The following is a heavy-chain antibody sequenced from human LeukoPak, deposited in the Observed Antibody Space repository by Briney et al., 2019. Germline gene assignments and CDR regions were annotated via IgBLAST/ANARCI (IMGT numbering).Heavy chain of an antibody. J-gene: IGHJ6*03. CDR3: ARAQGPKVNFLTKKYYYYMDV. D-gene: IGHD4-17*01. Sequence: GGSLTLPCAASGFTFNSFGMHWVRQAPGKGLEWVAFIRYDGSNKYYADSVKGRFTISRDNSQNMLYLQMNSLRAEDTAVYYCARAQGPKVNFLTKKYYYYMDVWGKGTTVTISS. CDR1: GFTFNSFG. CDR2: IRYDGSNK. V-gene: IGHV3-30*02.